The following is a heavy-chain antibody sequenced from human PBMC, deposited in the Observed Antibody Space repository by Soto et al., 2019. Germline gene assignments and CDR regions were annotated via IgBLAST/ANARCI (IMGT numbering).Heavy chain of an antibody. CDR2: ISSGGST. CDR3: ARDPRFGYRRVEHYSLQ. V-gene: IGHV3-66*01. Sequence: EVQLVESGGGLVQPGGSLRLSCAASGLTVSSNYMSWVRQAPGKGLEWVSGISSGGSTYYADSVKGRFTISRDNSKNTLYLQMDRLRAEDTAVYYCARDPRFGYRRVEHYSLQWGQGTLVTVSS. J-gene: IGHJ4*02. CDR1: GLTVSSNY. D-gene: IGHD3-10*01.